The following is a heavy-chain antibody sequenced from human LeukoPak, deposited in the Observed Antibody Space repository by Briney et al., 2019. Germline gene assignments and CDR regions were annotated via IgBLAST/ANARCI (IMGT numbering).Heavy chain of an antibody. V-gene: IGHV1-2*02. CDR1: GYTFTSYY. CDR2: INPNSGGT. Sequence: ASVKVSCKASGYTFTSYYMHWVRQAPGQGLEWMGWINPNSGGTNYAQKFQGRVTMTRDTSISTAYMELSRLRSDDTAVYYCARDQISYCSGGSCYSWFDPWGQGTLVTVSS. J-gene: IGHJ5*02. CDR3: ARDQISYCSGGSCYSWFDP. D-gene: IGHD2-15*01.